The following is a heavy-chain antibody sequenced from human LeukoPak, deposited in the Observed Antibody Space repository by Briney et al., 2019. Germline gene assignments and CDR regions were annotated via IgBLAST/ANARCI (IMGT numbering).Heavy chain of an antibody. D-gene: IGHD6-19*01. V-gene: IGHV4-4*07. Sequence: PSQSLSLTCTVSGDSISSYYCNWIRQPAGNALQWIGRIYTSGSPNYNPSLKSRVTMSVDTSKNQFSLKLTSVTAADTAVYYCARDSGSRGWLIDYWGQGTLVTVSS. CDR2: IYTSGSP. J-gene: IGHJ4*02. CDR3: ARDSGSRGWLIDY. CDR1: GDSISSYY.